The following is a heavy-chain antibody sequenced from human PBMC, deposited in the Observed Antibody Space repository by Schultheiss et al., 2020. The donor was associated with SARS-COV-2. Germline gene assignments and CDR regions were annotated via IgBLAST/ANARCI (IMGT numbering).Heavy chain of an antibody. CDR1: GFTVSSNY. CDR3: AREEGYSYGSAFDY. D-gene: IGHD5-18*01. CDR2: IYSGGST. Sequence: GGSLRLSCAASGFTVSSNYMSWVRQAPGKGLEWVSVIYSGGSTYYADSVKGRFTISRDNSKNTLYLQMNSLRAEDTAVYYCAREEGYSYGSAFDYWGQGTLVTVSS. V-gene: IGHV3-53*01. J-gene: IGHJ4*02.